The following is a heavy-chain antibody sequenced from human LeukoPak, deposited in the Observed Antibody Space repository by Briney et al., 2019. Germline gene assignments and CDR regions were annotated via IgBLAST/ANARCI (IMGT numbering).Heavy chain of an antibody. V-gene: IGHV4-59*01. Sequence: SETLSLTCTVSGGSISSYYWSWIRQPPGKGLEWIGYIYYSGSTNYNPSLKSRVTISVDSSKNQVSLKLNSATAADTAVYYCARDRGFLVLPFDWGQGTLVTVSS. CDR2: IYYSGST. J-gene: IGHJ4*02. CDR3: ARDRGFLVLPFD. CDR1: GGSISSYY. D-gene: IGHD2-21*02.